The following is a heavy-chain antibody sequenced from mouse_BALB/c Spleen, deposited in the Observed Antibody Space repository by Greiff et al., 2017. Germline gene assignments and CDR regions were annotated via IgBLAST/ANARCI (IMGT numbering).Heavy chain of an antibody. J-gene: IGHJ4*01. Sequence: VKLMESGPGLVAPSQSLSITCTVSGFSLTGYGVNWVRQPPGKGLEWLGMIWGDGSTDYNSALKSRLSISKDNSKSQVFLKMNSLQTDDTARYYCARDGSPHYYGSSYDYAMDYWGQGTSVTVSS. CDR1: GFSLTGYG. V-gene: IGHV2-6-7*01. CDR3: ARDGSPHYYGSSYDYAMDY. CDR2: IWGDGST. D-gene: IGHD1-1*01.